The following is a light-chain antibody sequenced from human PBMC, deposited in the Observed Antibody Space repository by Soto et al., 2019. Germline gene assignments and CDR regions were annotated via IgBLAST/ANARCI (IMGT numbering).Light chain of an antibody. V-gene: IGKV1-39*01. CDR3: QQSFSQPWT. Sequence: DIPMTQSPSSLSASVGDRVTITCPASQSISTYVNWYQQKPGKAPNLLIFGASRLQSGVPSRFSGSRSGTDFTRTISSLRPEDFATCFCQQSFSQPWTSGPGTKVEIK. CDR2: GAS. CDR1: QSISTY. J-gene: IGKJ1*01.